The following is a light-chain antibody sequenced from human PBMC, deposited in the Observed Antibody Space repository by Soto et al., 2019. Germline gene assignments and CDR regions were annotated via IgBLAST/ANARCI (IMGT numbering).Light chain of an antibody. CDR3: SSYSSSSTLV. Sequence: QSVLAQPASVSGSPGQSITIACTGTSSDVGGYKYVSWYQQHPGKAPKLMIYEVSNRPSGVSNRFSGSKSGNTASLTISGLQAEDEADYSCSSYSSSSTLVFGTGTKVTVL. V-gene: IGLV2-14*01. CDR1: SSDVGGYKY. J-gene: IGLJ1*01. CDR2: EVS.